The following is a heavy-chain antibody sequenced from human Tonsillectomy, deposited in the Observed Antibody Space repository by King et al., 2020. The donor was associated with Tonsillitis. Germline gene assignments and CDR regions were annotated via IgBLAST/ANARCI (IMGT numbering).Heavy chain of an antibody. CDR3: AKDRAVITPNFFDF. CDR1: GFTFSSYA. CDR2: ISGGGGST. Sequence: VQLVESGGGLVQPGGSLRLSCAASGFTFSSYAMNWVRQAPGKGLEWGSTISGGGGSTFYADSVKGRFTTSRDTSKNTVYLQMNSLRAEDTAVYYCAKDRAVITPNFFDFWGQGTLVTVSS. V-gene: IGHV3-23*04. D-gene: IGHD4-23*01. J-gene: IGHJ4*02.